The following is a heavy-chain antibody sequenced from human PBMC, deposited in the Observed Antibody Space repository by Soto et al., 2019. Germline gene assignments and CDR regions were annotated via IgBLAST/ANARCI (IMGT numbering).Heavy chain of an antibody. J-gene: IGHJ4*02. V-gene: IGHV1-18*01. CDR1: GYNFINYG. D-gene: IGHD1-26*01. Sequence: QIQLVQSGPELRKPGASVKVSCKTSGYNFINYGITWVRHAPGRGFEWMGGVSTYTGDTTYAQKFQGRLTMTTVRSTTTAFMELRSLRSADTAVYYCAREMTDWYHGRNDYWGQGTLVTVSS. CDR3: AREMTDWYHGRNDY. CDR2: VSTYTGDT.